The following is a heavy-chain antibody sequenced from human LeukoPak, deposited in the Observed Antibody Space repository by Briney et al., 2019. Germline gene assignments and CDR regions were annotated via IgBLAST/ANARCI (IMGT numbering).Heavy chain of an antibody. Sequence: GGSLRLSCAASGFTFSSYGMHWVRQAPGKGLEWVAFIRYDGSNKYYADSVKGRFTISRDNAKNSLYLQMNSLRAEDTAVYYCARRYCSGSSCYSVDYWGQGTLVTVSS. J-gene: IGHJ4*02. D-gene: IGHD2-15*01. CDR2: IRYDGSNK. V-gene: IGHV3-30*02. CDR3: ARRYCSGSSCYSVDY. CDR1: GFTFSSYG.